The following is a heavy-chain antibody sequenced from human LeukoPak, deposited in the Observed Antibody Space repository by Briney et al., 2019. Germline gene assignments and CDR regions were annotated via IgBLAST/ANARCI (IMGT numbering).Heavy chain of an antibody. CDR3: ARDIVVVPAANRWFDP. CDR1: GFTVSSNY. Sequence: GGSLRLSCAASGFTVSSNYMSWVRQAPGKGLEWVSVIYSGDNTYYADSVKGRFTISRDISKNTLYLQMNSLRAEDTAVYYCARDIVVVPAANRWFDPWGQGTLVTVSS. D-gene: IGHD2-2*01. J-gene: IGHJ5*02. CDR2: IYSGDNT. V-gene: IGHV3-66*01.